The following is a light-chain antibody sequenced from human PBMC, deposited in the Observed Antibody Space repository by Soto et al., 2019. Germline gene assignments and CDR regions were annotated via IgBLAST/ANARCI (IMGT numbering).Light chain of an antibody. V-gene: IGLV1-40*01. CDR3: QSYDNILSGPL. CDR1: GSNVGASYD. CDR2: KNN. Sequence: QSVLTQPPSVSGAPGQTITMSCTGSGSNVGASYDLHWYQVLPGAGPRLLIYKNNNRPSGVPDRFSGSKSGTSASLAITGLRAEDEADYYCQSYDNILSGPLFGGGTKLTVL. J-gene: IGLJ3*02.